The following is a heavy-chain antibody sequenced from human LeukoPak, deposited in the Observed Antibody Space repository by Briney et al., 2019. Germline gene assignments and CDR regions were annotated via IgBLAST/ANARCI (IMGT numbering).Heavy chain of an antibody. CDR2: ISPYNDNT. V-gene: IGHV1-18*04. Sequence: ASVKVSCKASGYIFTRTGINWVRQASGQGLEWMGWISPYNDNTKYAQKFQGRVTMTTDTSTTTAYMDLRSLRSDDTAVYYCTRDHLAADGSDAFDIWGQGTMVTVSS. CDR1: GYIFTRTG. D-gene: IGHD6-13*01. J-gene: IGHJ3*02. CDR3: TRDHLAADGSDAFDI.